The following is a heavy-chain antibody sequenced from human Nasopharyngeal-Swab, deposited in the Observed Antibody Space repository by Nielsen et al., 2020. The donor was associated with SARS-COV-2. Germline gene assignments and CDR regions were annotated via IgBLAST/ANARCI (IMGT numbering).Heavy chain of an antibody. V-gene: IGHV3-23*01. CDR1: GFSTTTYG. CDR3: AKGSPGQCSSVTCTGAMYFDH. J-gene: IGHJ4*02. Sequence: GGSLRLSCAVSGFSTTTYGVSWVRQAPGKGLEWVSSISAGGSTYYADSAKGRFTISRDNSKNSLYLQLNSLRDEDTAVYYCAKGSPGQCSSVTCTGAMYFDHWGQGTLVTVSS. CDR2: ISAGGST. D-gene: IGHD2-2*01.